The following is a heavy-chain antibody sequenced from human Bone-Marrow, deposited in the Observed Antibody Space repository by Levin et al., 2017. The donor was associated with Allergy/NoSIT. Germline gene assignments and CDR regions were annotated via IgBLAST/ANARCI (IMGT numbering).Heavy chain of an antibody. D-gene: IGHD6-13*01. CDR1: GYTFIRYY. V-gene: IGHV1-2*02. J-gene: IGHJ4*02. Sequence: GESLKISCKTSGYTFIRYYIHWVRQAPGQGLEWMGWINPNSGDTNYPQNFQGRVAMTRDTSISTVYMELSGLRSDDTAVYYCARDSIEAAHTYDYWGQGTLVTVSS. CDR3: ARDSIEAAHTYDY. CDR2: INPNSGDT.